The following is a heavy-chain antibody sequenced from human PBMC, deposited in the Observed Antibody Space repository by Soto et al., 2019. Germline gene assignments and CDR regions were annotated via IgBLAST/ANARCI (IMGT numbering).Heavy chain of an antibody. V-gene: IGHV4-34*01. CDR3: AREAHRYYDFWSGYGGHWFDP. Sequence: SETLSLTCAVYGGSFRGYYWSWIRQPPGKGLEWIGEINHSGSTNYNPSLKSRVTISVDTSKNQFSLKLSSVTAADTAVYYCAREAHRYYDFWSGYGGHWFDPWGQGTLVTVSS. D-gene: IGHD3-3*01. CDR2: INHSGST. J-gene: IGHJ5*02. CDR1: GGSFRGYY.